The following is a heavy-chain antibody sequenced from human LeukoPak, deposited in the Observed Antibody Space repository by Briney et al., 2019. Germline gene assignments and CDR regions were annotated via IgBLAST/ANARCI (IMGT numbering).Heavy chain of an antibody. V-gene: IGHV4-59*08. CDR3: ARHAYYYDRSGSYGAFDI. Sequence: PSETLSLTCTVSGGSISTYYWSWIRQPPGKGLEWIGSMYHSGSTNYKPSLKSRVTISVDTSKNQFSLKLSSVTAADTAVYYCARHAYYYDRSGSYGAFDIWGQGTMVTVSS. D-gene: IGHD3-22*01. J-gene: IGHJ3*02. CDR2: MYHSGST. CDR1: GGSISTYY.